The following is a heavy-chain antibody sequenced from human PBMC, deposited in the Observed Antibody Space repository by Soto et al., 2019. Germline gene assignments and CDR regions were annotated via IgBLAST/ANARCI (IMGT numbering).Heavy chain of an antibody. CDR1: GGTFSSYT. J-gene: IGHJ5*02. CDR2: IIPILGIA. V-gene: IGHV1-69*02. CDR3: ARGGFRRDYAFWSGTRDWFDP. Sequence: GASVKVSCKASGGTFSSYTISWVRQAPGQGLEWMGRIIPILGIANYAQKFQGRVTITADKSTSTAYMELSSLRSEDTAVYYCARGGFRRDYAFWSGTRDWFDPWGQGTLVTVSS. D-gene: IGHD4-17*01.